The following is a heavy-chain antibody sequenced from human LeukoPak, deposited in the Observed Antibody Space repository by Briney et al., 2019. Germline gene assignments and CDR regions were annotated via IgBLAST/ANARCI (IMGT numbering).Heavy chain of an antibody. CDR1: GGSFSCYY. Sequence: SETLSLTCAVYGGSFSCYYWSWIRQPPGKGLEWIGEINHSGSTNYNPSLKSRVTISVDTSKNQFSLKLSSVTAADTAVYYCARGRNSFSIFGVVLNWFDPWGQGTLVTVSS. CDR2: INHSGST. V-gene: IGHV4-34*01. D-gene: IGHD3-3*01. CDR3: ARGRNSFSIFGVVLNWFDP. J-gene: IGHJ5*02.